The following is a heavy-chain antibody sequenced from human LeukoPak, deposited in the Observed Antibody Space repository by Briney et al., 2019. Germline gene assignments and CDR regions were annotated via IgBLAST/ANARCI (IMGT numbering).Heavy chain of an antibody. J-gene: IGHJ4*02. V-gene: IGHV3-21*01. CDR2: IRSSRSYI. CDR3: ARVGYSGYDGASFDY. Sequence: GGSLRLSRAPSVYTFSSYSTNWVPQAPGKGRERVSSIRSSRSYIYYTDPAKSRYTISRDTAKNSQYMQMNSLRDEDTAVYYCARVGYSGYDGASFDYWGQGTLVTVSS. D-gene: IGHD5-12*01. CDR1: VYTFSSYS.